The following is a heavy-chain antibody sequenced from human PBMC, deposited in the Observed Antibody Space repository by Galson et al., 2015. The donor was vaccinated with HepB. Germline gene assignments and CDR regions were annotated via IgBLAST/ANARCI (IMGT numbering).Heavy chain of an antibody. V-gene: IGHV1-18*01. Sequence: SVKVSCTASGYTFTNYNISWVRQAPGQGLEWMGWINDYNGNTNYAQKLQGRVSMTTDTSTSTAYMELRSLRSDDTAVYYCARAVDYGEFDYWGEGTLVTVSS. J-gene: IGHJ4*02. CDR1: GYTFTNYN. D-gene: IGHD4-17*01. CDR3: ARAVDYGEFDY. CDR2: INDYNGNT.